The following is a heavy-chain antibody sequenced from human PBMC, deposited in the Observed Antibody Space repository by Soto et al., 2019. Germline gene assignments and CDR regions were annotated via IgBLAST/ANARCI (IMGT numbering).Heavy chain of an antibody. Sequence: PSETLSLTCAVSGDSISGSHWWSWVRRPPGKGLEFIGETHHFRGTNYNPSLRGRISINPDTSNNQFSLQLNSVTPDDTAVYYCARLIGNSWLDSWGQGTLVTVSS. J-gene: IGHJ5*01. D-gene: IGHD2-8*01. V-gene: IGHV4-4*02. CDR2: THHFRGT. CDR3: ARLIGNSWLDS. CDR1: GDSISGSHW.